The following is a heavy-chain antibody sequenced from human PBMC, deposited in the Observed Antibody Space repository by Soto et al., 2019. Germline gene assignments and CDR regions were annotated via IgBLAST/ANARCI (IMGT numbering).Heavy chain of an antibody. CDR3: AKTSYRTGTTYFDY. CDR2: ISSSSSTI. CDR1: GFTFSSYS. Sequence: GGSLRLSCAASGFTFSSYSMNWVRQAPGKGLEWVSYISSSSSTIYYADSVKGRFTISRDNSKNTLYLQMNSLRAEDTAVYYCAKTSYRTGTTYFDYWGQGTLVTVSS. V-gene: IGHV3-48*01. J-gene: IGHJ4*02. D-gene: IGHD1-7*01.